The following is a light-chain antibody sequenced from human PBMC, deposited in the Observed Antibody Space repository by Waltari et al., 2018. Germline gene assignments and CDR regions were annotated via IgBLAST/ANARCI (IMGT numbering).Light chain of an antibody. CDR1: QSISNDY. CDR2: GAS. J-gene: IGKJ1*01. V-gene: IGKV3-20*01. CDR3: QQYDSSTT. Sequence: DIVLTQSPGTLSLSPGERANLTCRASQSISNDYLAWYQQKPGQTPRLIIYGASTRATGIPDRFSGSGSGTAFTLTISRLEPEDFAVYFCQQYDSSTTFGQGTKMDIK.